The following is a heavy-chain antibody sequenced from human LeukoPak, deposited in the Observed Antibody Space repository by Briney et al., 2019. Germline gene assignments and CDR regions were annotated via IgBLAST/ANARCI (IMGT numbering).Heavy chain of an antibody. Sequence: GGSLRLSCAASGFTFSDYAMSWVRQAPGEGLEWVSTASYYVGKQYHADSLRGLFTVSRDKSTEMVSLQISSLRVEDTGIYYCAKAGIGADGAGFLCEYWGQGTLVTVSS. CDR3: AKAGIGADGAGFLCEY. CDR1: GFTFSDYA. V-gene: IGHV3-23*01. CDR2: ASYYVGKQ. D-gene: IGHD1-1*01. J-gene: IGHJ4*02.